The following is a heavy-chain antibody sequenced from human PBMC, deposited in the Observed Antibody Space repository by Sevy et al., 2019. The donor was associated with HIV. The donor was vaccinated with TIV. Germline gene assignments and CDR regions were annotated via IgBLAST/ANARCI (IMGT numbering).Heavy chain of an antibody. J-gene: IGHJ4*03. Sequence: SETLSLSCTISGDSISSSSYYWAWIRQPPGKGLEWIGSVYYTGRTYYSASLKSRVTISVNTSKNQFSLRLKSVTTAATSIYYCARHLDVEVVVGAIQGYFDYWGQGTLVTVSS. CDR2: VYYTGRT. CDR1: GDSISSSSYY. D-gene: IGHD2-15*01. V-gene: IGHV4-39*01. CDR3: ARHLDVEVVVGAIQGYFDY.